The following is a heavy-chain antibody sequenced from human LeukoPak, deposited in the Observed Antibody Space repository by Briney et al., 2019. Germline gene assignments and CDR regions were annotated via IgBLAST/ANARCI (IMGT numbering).Heavy chain of an antibody. CDR2: ISSSGSTI. CDR1: GFTFSSYE. J-gene: IGHJ4*02. V-gene: IGHV3-48*03. Sequence: GGSLRLSCAASGFTFSSYEMNWVRQAPGKGLEWVSYISSSGSTIYYADSVKGRLTISRDNAKNSLYLQMNSLRAEDTAVYYCARVSSGSSSDHLGYWGQGTLVTVSS. D-gene: IGHD6-6*01. CDR3: ARVSSGSSSDHLGY.